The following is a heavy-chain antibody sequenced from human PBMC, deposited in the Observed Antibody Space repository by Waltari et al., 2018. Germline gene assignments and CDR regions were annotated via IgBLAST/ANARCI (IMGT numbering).Heavy chain of an antibody. Sequence: EVQLLESGGGLVQPGGSLRLSCAASGFTFSNYAMCWVRRAPGKGMEGVSGMSGSGTGTYYEDSVKGRFTISRDNSKNTLYLQRNSLRAEDTAVYYCAKTKAPGIDYFDYWGQGTLVTVSS. CDR1: GFTFSNYA. J-gene: IGHJ4*02. CDR3: AKTKAPGIDYFDY. CDR2: MSGSGTGT. D-gene: IGHD3-3*02. V-gene: IGHV3-23*01.